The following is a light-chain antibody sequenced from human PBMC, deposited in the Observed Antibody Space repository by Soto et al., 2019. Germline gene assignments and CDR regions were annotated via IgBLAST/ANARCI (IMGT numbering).Light chain of an antibody. CDR1: SSNIGRND. CDR3: AAWDGNLNGWV. J-gene: IGLJ3*02. Sequence: QSVLTQPPSAAGTPGPRVIISCFGSSSNIGRNDVNWYHQLPGAAPTLIIYSNDQRPSGVPDRFSSSRSGTSAFLAINGLQSEVETDYYCAAWDGNLNGWVFGGGTKVTVL. V-gene: IGLV1-44*01. CDR2: SND.